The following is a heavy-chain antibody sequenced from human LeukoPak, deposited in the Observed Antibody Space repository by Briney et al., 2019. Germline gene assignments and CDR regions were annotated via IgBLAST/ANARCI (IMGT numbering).Heavy chain of an antibody. Sequence: SSETLSLTCTVSGDSIKNDSHYWNWIRQSPSRGLEWLGRTYYRSEWYNDYAVSVKSRITINPDTSKNQFSLQLNSVTPEDTAVYYCARDRSGWCVGWFDPWGQGTLVTVSS. CDR1: GDSIKNDSHY. J-gene: IGHJ5*02. D-gene: IGHD6-19*01. CDR3: ARDRSGWCVGWFDP. CDR2: TYYRSEWYN. V-gene: IGHV6-1*01.